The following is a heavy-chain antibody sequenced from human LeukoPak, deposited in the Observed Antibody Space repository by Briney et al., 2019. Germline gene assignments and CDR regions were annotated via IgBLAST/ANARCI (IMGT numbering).Heavy chain of an antibody. Sequence: PGRSLRLSCAASGFTFSSYGMHWVRQAPGKGLEWVAVIWYDGSNKYYADSVKGRFTISRDNSKNTLYLQMNSLRAEDTAVYYCARVPQSPRIMITFGGVIGAFDIWGQGTMVTVSS. CDR1: GFTFSSYG. V-gene: IGHV3-33*01. J-gene: IGHJ3*02. CDR3: ARVPQSPRIMITFGGVIGAFDI. CDR2: IWYDGSNK. D-gene: IGHD3-16*02.